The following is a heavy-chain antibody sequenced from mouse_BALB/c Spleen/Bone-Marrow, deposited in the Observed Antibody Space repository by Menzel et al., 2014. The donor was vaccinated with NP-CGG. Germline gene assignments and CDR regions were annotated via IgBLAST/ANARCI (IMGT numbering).Heavy chain of an antibody. D-gene: IGHD2-12*01. CDR2: INPSNGGT. CDR3: TRSRRAMDH. J-gene: IGHJ4*01. V-gene: IGHV1S81*02. Sequence: VQLQESGSVLVRPGASVKLSCKASGYTFTSSWIHWAKQRPGQGLEWIGEINPSNGGTNFNEKFKSKATLTVDKSSSTAYMSLSSLTSEDSAVYYCTRSRRAMDHWGQGTSVTVSS. CDR1: GYTFTSSW.